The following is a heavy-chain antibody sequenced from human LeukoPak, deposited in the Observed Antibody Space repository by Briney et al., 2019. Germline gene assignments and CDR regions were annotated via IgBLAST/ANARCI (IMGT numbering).Heavy chain of an antibody. J-gene: IGHJ6*03. CDR2: ISGSGGST. Sequence: GGSLRLSCAASGFTFSSYAMSWVRQAPGKGLEWVSAISGSGGSTYYADSVKGRFTISRDNSKNTLYLQMNSLRAEDTAVYHCARGPPLPGFYYYYMDVWGKGTTVTVSS. CDR3: ARGPPLPGFYYYYMDV. D-gene: IGHD6-25*01. CDR1: GFTFSSYA. V-gene: IGHV3-23*01.